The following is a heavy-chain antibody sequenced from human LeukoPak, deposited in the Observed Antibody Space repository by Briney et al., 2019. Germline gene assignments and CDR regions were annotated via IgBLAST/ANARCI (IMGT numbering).Heavy chain of an antibody. V-gene: IGHV1-8*01. CDR3: ARGTPYCGRASCYNY. D-gene: IGHD2-2*02. CDR2: VNPSSGNS. Sequence: ASVKVSCKASGCDFSSFDVNWVRQAPGQGLEWMGWVNPSSGNSGYAQKFQGRVTMTRSTSISTAYMELINLRSDDTAVYYCARGTPYCGRASCYNYWGQGSLVTVSS. J-gene: IGHJ4*02. CDR1: GCDFSSFD.